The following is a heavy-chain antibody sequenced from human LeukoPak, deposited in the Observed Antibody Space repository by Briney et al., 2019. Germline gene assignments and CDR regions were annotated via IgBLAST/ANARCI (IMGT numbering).Heavy chain of an antibody. D-gene: IGHD6-6*01. CDR1: GGTFSSYA. J-gene: IGHJ4*02. Sequence: GASVQVSCKASGGTFSSYAISWVRQAPGQGLEWMGRIIPIFGTANHAQKFQGRVTITTDESTSTAYMELSSLRSEDTAVYYCARDRIFEYSSIKFDYWGQGTLVTVSS. V-gene: IGHV1-69*05. CDR3: ARDRIFEYSSIKFDY. CDR2: IIPIFGTA.